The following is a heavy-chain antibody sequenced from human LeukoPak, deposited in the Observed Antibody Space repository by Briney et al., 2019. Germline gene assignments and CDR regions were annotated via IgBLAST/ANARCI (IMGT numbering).Heavy chain of an antibody. V-gene: IGHV3-7*03. CDR3: ARRAGAYTHPYDY. J-gene: IGHJ4*02. D-gene: IGHD3-16*01. CDR2: INQDGTEK. CDR1: GFTFTTYW. Sequence: PGESLRLSCAASGFTFTTYWMSWVRQLPGKGLEWVANINQDGTEKYYVDSVKGRFTISRDNAKNTLYLQMNSLRAEDTAVYYCARRAGAYTHPYDYWGQGTLVTVSS.